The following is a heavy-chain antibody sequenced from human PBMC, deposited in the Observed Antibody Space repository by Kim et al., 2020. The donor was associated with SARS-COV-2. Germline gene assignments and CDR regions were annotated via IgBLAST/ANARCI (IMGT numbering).Heavy chain of an antibody. CDR3: ARETTTYYYGSGSWGGFDP. CDR1: GGTFSSYA. J-gene: IGHJ5*02. D-gene: IGHD3-10*01. Sequence: SVKVSCKASGGTFSSYAISWVRQAPGQGLEWMGGIIPIFGTANYAQKFQGRVTITADKSTSTAYMELSSLRSEDTAVYYCARETTTYYYGSGSWGGFDPWGQGTLVTVSS. CDR2: IIPIFGTA. V-gene: IGHV1-69*06.